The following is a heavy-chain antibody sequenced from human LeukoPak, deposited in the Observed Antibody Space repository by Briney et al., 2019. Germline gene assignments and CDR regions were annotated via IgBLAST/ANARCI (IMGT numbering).Heavy chain of an antibody. CDR3: ARGTYSSGWYPDYFDY. J-gene: IGHJ4*02. V-gene: IGHV3-7*03. D-gene: IGHD6-19*01. CDR2: IKQDGSDK. CDR1: GFTFSDYW. Sequence: GGSLRLSCVASGFTFSDYWMSWVRQAPGKGLEWVANIKQDGSDKYYADSMKGRFTISRDNAKDSLYLQMNSLRAEGTAVYFCARGTYSSGWYPDYFDYWGQGTLVTVSS.